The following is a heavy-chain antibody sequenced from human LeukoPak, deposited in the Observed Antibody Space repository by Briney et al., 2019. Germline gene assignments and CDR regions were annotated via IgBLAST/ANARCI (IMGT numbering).Heavy chain of an antibody. CDR3: ARDPPQPGITAAGYFDL. V-gene: IGHV4-4*07. J-gene: IGHJ2*01. CDR1: GGSISSYY. D-gene: IGHD6-13*01. CDR2: IYTSGST. Sequence: SETLSLTCSVSGGSISSYYWSWIRQPAGKGLEWIGRIYTSGSTNYNPSLKSRVTISADTSKNQFSLKVRSVTAADTAVYYCARDPPQPGITAAGYFDLWGRGTLVTVSS.